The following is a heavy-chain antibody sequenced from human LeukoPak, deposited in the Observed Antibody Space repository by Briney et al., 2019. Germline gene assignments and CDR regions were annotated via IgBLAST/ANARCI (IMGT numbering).Heavy chain of an antibody. CDR1: GFTFSSYW. CDR2: INSDGDNI. J-gene: IGHJ3*02. V-gene: IGHV3-74*01. CDR3: ARAMSKFGEYDAFDI. D-gene: IGHD3-10*01. Sequence: GGSLRLSCTASGFTFSSYWIHWVRQAPGKGLVWVSRINSDGDNIRYADSVKGRFTISRDNAKNSLYLQMNILRAEDTALYYCARAMSKFGEYDAFDIWGQGTMVTFSS.